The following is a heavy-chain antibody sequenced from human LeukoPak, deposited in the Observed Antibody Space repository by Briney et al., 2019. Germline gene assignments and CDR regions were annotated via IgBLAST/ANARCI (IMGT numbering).Heavy chain of an antibody. J-gene: IGHJ6*02. CDR3: AKWVVRGVIPSYWYGMDV. V-gene: IGHV3-23*01. D-gene: IGHD3-10*01. Sequence: PGGSLRLSCAASGFTFSSYAMSWVRQAPGKGLEWVSAISGSGGSTYYADSVKGRFTISRDNSKNTLYLQMNSLRAEDTAVYYCAKWVVRGVIPSYWYGMDVWGQGTTVTVSS. CDR1: GFTFSSYA. CDR2: ISGSGGST.